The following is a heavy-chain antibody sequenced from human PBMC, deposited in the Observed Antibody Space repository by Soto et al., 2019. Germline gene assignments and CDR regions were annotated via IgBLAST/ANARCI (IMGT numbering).Heavy chain of an antibody. CDR1: GASINRAW. CDR2: ISHSGDT. J-gene: IGHJ4*02. Sequence: PSETLSLTCSVSGASINRAWWTWIRQPPGKGLEWIGEISHSGDTNYNPSLKSRVTISVDKSRNQFSLEMTSVTAADTTIYYCATRRXFPLWGQGTLVTVS. V-gene: IGHV4-4*02. CDR3: ATRRXFPL.